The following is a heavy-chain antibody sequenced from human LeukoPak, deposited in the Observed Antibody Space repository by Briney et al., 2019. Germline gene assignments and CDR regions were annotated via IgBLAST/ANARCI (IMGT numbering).Heavy chain of an antibody. D-gene: IGHD5-24*01. CDR3: ARHGYNYGFDY. CDR2: IWYDGSNK. CDR1: GFTFSNYD. V-gene: IGHV3-33*01. J-gene: IGHJ4*02. Sequence: GGSLRLSCAASGFTFSNYDVHWVRQAPGKGLEWVADIWYDGSNKYYVDSVKGRFTISRDISKNTLYLQMNSLSAEDTAVYYCARHGYNYGFDYWGQGTLVTVSS.